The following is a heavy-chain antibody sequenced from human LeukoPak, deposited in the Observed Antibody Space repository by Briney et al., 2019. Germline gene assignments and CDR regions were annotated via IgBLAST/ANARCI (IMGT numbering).Heavy chain of an antibody. J-gene: IGHJ4*02. CDR1: GGTFSSYA. CDR3: ASYYYDSSGYRY. D-gene: IGHD3-22*01. Sequence: GSSVKVSCKASGGTFSSYAISWVRQAPGQGLEWMGRIIPILGIANYAQKFQGRVTITADKSTSTAYMELSSLRSEDTAVYYCASYYYDSSGYRYWGQGTLVTVSS. V-gene: IGHV1-69*04. CDR2: IIPILGIA.